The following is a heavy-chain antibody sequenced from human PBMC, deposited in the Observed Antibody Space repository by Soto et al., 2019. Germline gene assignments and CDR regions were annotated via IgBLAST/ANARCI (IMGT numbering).Heavy chain of an antibody. CDR3: ARDGSAPLRASYFDY. Sequence: QVQLVQSGAEVKKPGSSVKVSCKASGGTFSSYAISWVRQAPGQGLEWMGGIIPIFGTANYAQKFQGRVTITAVESTSTAYMELSSLRSEDTAVYYCARDGSAPLRASYFDYWGQGTLVTVSS. D-gene: IGHD6-6*01. CDR1: GGTFSSYA. J-gene: IGHJ4*02. CDR2: IIPIFGTA. V-gene: IGHV1-69*01.